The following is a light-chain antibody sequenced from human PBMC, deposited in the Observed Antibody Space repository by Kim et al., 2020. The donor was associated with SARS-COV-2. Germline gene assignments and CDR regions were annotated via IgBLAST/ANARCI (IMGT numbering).Light chain of an antibody. CDR1: SSDVGGYNY. CDR3: SSYAGSNNYV. V-gene: IGLV2-8*01. CDR2: EVN. Sequence: QSALTQPPSASGSPGQSVTITCTGNSSDVGGYNYVSWYQQHPGKAPKLMIYEVNKRPSGVPDRFSGSKSGNTASLTVTGLQAEGEAEYYCSSYAGSNNYVVGTGTKVTVL. J-gene: IGLJ1*01.